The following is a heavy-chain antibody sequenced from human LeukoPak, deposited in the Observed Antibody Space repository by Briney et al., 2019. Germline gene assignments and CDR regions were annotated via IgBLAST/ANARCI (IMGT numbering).Heavy chain of an antibody. V-gene: IGHV3-72*01. D-gene: IGHD6-13*01. CDR1: GFTFSNHY. Sequence: GGSLRLSCAASGFTFSNHYIAWVRQAPGKGLEWVGRISNRGNSCTADYAASVKGRFTISRDDSKNSAYLQMNSLKTDDTAVYYCVRGFSGSATSSWYFDYWGQGTLVAVSS. J-gene: IGHJ4*02. CDR3: VRGFSGSATSSWYFDY. CDR2: ISNRGNSCTA.